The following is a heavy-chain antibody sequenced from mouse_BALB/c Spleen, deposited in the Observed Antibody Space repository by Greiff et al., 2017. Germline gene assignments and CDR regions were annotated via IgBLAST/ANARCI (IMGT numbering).Heavy chain of an antibody. Sequence: VQLKESGPSLVKPAQSLSLSCSVTGFSITSCYWNWVRKFPGNRLEYMGYISYSGSTYYYPSLKSRISITPDTSTNQYYLQLNSVTTEDTAAYYCAVDPWLAYWGQGTLVTVSA. CDR3: AVDPWLAY. J-gene: IGHJ3*01. V-gene: IGHV3-8*02. CDR1: GFSITSCY. CDR2: ISYSGST.